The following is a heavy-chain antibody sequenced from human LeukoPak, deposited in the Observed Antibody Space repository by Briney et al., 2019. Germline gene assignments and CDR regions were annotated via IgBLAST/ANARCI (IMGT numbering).Heavy chain of an antibody. V-gene: IGHV4-59*01. J-gene: IGHJ4*02. Sequence: PETLSLTCTVSGGSISSYYWSWIRQPPGKGLEWIGYIYYSGSTNYNPSLKSRVTISVDTSKNQFSLKLSSVTAADTAVYYCARRLSGYYGDYWGQGTLVTVSS. D-gene: IGHD3-22*01. CDR1: GGSISSYY. CDR2: IYYSGST. CDR3: ARRLSGYYGDY.